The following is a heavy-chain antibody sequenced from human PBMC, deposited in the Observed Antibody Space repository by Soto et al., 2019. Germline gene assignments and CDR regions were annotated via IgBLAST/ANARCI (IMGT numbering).Heavy chain of an antibody. CDR1: GGSFIDYS. V-gene: IGHV4-34*01. CDR3: ARVSDY. Sequence: PSETLSLTCAVYGGSFIDYSWGWIRQSPGTGLEWIGEINHSGSANYNPSLKSRVTISVDTSKNQFSLKLYSVTAADAAVYYCARVSDYSTQGTPVTVPQ. CDR2: INHSGSA. J-gene: IGHJ4*02.